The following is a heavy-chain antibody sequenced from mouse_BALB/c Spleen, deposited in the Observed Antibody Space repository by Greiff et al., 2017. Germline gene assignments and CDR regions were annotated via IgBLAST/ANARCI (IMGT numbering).Heavy chain of an antibody. V-gene: IGHV1-63*02. CDR2: IYPGGGYT. CDR1: GYTFTNYW. J-gene: IGHJ4*01. CDR3: ARDRYGSSYGAMDY. D-gene: IGHD1-1*01. Sequence: VQGVESGAELVRPGTSVKMSCKAAGYTFTNYWIGWVKQRPGHGLEWIGDIYPGGGYTNYNEKFKGKATLTADTSSSTAYMQLSSLTSEDSAIYYCARDRYGSSYGAMDYWGQGTSVTVSS.